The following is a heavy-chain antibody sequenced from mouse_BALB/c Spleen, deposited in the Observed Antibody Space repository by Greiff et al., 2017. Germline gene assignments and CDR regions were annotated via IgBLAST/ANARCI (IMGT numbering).Heavy chain of an antibody. CDR3: TRDGNSNYRYYYAMDY. CDR1: GFTFSSYA. J-gene: IGHJ4*01. CDR2: ISSGSSTI. D-gene: IGHD2-5*01. V-gene: IGHV5-17*01. Sequence: EVKLVESGGGLVKPGGSLKLSCAASGFTFSSYAMSWVRQTPEKRLEWVAYISSGSSTIYYADTVKGRFTIYRDNPKNTLSLKMTSLRSEDTAMYYCTRDGNSNYRYYYAMDYWGQGTSVTVAS.